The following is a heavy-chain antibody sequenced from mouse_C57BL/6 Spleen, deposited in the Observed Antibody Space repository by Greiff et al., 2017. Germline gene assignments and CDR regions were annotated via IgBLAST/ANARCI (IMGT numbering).Heavy chain of an antibody. V-gene: IGHV1-80*01. D-gene: IGHD1-1*01. CDR2: IYPGDGDT. CDR1: GYAFSSDW. Sequence: QVQLKQSGAELVKPGASVKISCKASGYAFSSDWMHWVKQRPGKGLEWIGQIYPGDGDTNYNGKFKGKATLTADKSSSTAYMQLSSLTSEDSAVYFCASPDSSSFSYARDDWGQGTSGTVAS. J-gene: IGHJ4*01. CDR3: ASPDSSSFSYARDD.